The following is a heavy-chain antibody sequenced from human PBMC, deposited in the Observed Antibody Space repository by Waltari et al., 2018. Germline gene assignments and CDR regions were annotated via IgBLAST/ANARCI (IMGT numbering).Heavy chain of an antibody. V-gene: IGHV3-48*03. CDR3: ARRPYYYHGMDV. CDR1: GFTFSGYE. CDR2: NSSSGNTI. J-gene: IGHJ6*02. Sequence: EVLLVESGGGLVQPGGSLRLSCTASGFTFSGYEMNWVRQAPGKGLEWVSYNSSSGNTIYHADSGKARFTTSRDNAKNSLYLQMNSLRVDDTAVYYCARRPYYYHGMDVWGQGTTVTVSS.